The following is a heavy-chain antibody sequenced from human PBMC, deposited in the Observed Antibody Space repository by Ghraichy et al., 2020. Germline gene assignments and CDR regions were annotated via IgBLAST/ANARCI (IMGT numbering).Heavy chain of an antibody. CDR3: ARLSATTDIDY. D-gene: IGHD1-1*01. CDR1: GGSITIANFY. CDR2: ISQSGHT. J-gene: IGHJ4*02. V-gene: IGHV4-39*01. Sequence: ETLSLTCTVSGGSITIANFYWGWIRQSPGPGLEWIGSISQSGHTFFNPSLKSRVTLSVDTSRNQFSLKLTSVTAADSAVYYCARLSATTDIDYWGQGTRVTVSS.